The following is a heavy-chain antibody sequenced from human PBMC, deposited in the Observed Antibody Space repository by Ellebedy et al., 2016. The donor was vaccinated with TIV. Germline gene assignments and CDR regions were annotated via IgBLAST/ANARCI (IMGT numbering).Heavy chain of an antibody. CDR1: QFNFNSYT. CDR3: AKDQVGGDGRWVFDI. CDR2: ISSDGNIK. Sequence: GESLKISCAASQFNFNSYTIHWVRQTPGKGLEWVAFISSDGNIKDYADSVKGRFTISRDNSKNTLYLQMNSLRAEDTAIYFCAKDQVGGDGRWVFDIWGRGTMVTVSS. V-gene: IGHV3-30-3*01. J-gene: IGHJ3*02. D-gene: IGHD3-16*01.